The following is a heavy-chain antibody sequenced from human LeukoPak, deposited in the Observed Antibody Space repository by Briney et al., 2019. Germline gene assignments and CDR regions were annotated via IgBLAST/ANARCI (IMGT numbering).Heavy chain of an antibody. J-gene: IGHJ4*02. V-gene: IGHV3-21*01. CDR3: ARDGHFDY. CDR2: IRSGSSYI. CDR1: GSTFSTYT. Sequence: GGSLRLSCAASGSTFSTYTMTWVRQAPGKGLEWVSSIRSGSSYIYYADSVKGRFTISRDNAKNLLYLQMNSLRAEDTAVYYCARDGHFDYWGQGTLVTVSS.